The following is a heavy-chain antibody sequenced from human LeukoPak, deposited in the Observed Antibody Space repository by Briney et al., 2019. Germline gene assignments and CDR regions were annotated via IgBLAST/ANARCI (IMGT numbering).Heavy chain of an antibody. D-gene: IGHD6-13*01. V-gene: IGHV5-51*01. CDR3: AREEQSGSSWFAY. CDR2: IYPDNSDT. J-gene: IGHJ4*02. CDR1: GYSFTNYW. Sequence: GESLKISCKGSGYSFTNYWIGWVRQMPGKGLEWMAIIYPDNSDTRYSPSFQGQVTISADKSISTAYLQWSRLKASDTAMYYCAREEQSGSSWFAYWGQGSLVTVSS.